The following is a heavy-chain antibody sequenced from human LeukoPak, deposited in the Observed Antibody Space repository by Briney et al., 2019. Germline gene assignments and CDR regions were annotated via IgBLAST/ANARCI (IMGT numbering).Heavy chain of an antibody. Sequence: SETLSLTCAVSGGSISSGGYSWSWIRQPPGKGLEWIGYIYHSGSTYYNPSLKSRVTISVDRSKNQFSLKLSSVTAADTAVYYCARSVVAHGDQNLEGPDYWGRGTLVTVSS. CDR1: GGSISSGGYS. CDR2: IYHSGST. J-gene: IGHJ4*02. V-gene: IGHV4-30-2*01. D-gene: IGHD4-17*01. CDR3: ARSVVAHGDQNLEGPDY.